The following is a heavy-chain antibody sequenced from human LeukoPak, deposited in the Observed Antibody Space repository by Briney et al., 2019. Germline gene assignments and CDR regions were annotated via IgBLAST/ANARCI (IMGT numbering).Heavy chain of an antibody. J-gene: IGHJ4*02. Sequence: GGSLRLSCAASGFTFDEYGMSWVRQAPGKGLEWVSGINWNGGSTGYADSVKGRFTISRDNAKNSLYLQMSSLEVEDTALYYCARDRIVTRQTVVGTSRGNWGQGTLVTVSS. CDR2: INWNGGST. CDR1: GFTFDEYG. D-gene: IGHD6-19*01. CDR3: ARDRIVTRQTVVGTSRGN. V-gene: IGHV3-20*04.